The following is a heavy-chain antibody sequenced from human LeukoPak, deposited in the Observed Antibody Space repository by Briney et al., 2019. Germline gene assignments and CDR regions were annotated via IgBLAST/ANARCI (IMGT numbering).Heavy chain of an antibody. J-gene: IGHJ4*02. D-gene: IGHD6-13*01. CDR2: ISSSSTDI. V-gene: IGHV3-21*04. CDR1: GFTFSGYT. Sequence: GGSLRLSCAASGFTFSGYTMNWVRQAPGKGLEWVSCISSSSTDIYYADSVKGRFTISRDNAKNSLYLQMNSLRAEDTALYYCAKGYLDRGSSWYDYWGQGTLVTVSS. CDR3: AKGYLDRGSSWYDY.